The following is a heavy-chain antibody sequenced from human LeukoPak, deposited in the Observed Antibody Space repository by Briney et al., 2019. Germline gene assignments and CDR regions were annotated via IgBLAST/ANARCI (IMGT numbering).Heavy chain of an antibody. V-gene: IGHV3-30*03. J-gene: IGHJ5*02. Sequence: GGSLRLSCAASGFTFSTYGTHWVRQAPGKGLEWVAVIAYDGETTYYADSVKGRFTISRDNAKNTLYLQMNSLRAEDTAVYYCARVTQKVTTLSWVARSGNNWFDPWGQGTLVTVSS. CDR3: ARVTQKVTTLSWVARSGNNWFDP. D-gene: IGHD4-17*01. CDR1: GFTFSTYG. CDR2: IAYDGETT.